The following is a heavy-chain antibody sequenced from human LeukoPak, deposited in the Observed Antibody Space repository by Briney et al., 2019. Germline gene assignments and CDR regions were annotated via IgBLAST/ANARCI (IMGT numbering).Heavy chain of an antibody. V-gene: IGHV3-30*02. Sequence: GRSLRLSCGASRFTFSNYGMLWVRQAPGKGLEWVAFIRYDGNNKLYADSVKGRFTISRDHSKNTLYLHINSLRAEDTAVYYCAKDNPLDYWGQGTLVIVSS. CDR1: RFTFSNYG. D-gene: IGHD1-14*01. CDR3: AKDNPLDY. J-gene: IGHJ4*02. CDR2: IRYDGNNK.